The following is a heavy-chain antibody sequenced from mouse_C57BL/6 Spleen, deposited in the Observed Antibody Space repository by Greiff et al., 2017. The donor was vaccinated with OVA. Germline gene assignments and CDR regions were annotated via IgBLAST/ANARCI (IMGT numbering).Heavy chain of an antibody. V-gene: IGHV1-15*01. CDR3: TRSTTVVDWFAY. D-gene: IGHD1-1*01. Sequence: LVESGAELVRPGASVTLSCKASGYTFTDYEMHWVKQTPVHGLEWIGAIDPETGGTAYNQKFKGKAILTADKSSSTAYMELRSLTSEDSAVYYCTRSTTVVDWFAYWGQGTLVTVSA. CDR1: GYTFTDYE. J-gene: IGHJ3*01. CDR2: IDPETGGT.